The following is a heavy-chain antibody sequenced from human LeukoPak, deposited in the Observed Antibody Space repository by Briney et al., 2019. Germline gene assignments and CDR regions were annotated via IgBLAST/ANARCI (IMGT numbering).Heavy chain of an antibody. CDR1: GFTFSSYY. J-gene: IGHJ4*02. V-gene: IGHV4-4*07. D-gene: IGHD3-10*01. CDR3: SRIACGELSLCDY. CDR2: IYTSGSI. Sequence: PSETLSLTCTASGFTFSSYYWSWIRQPAGKGLEWIGRIYTSGSINYNSSLKSLVTMSVDTSKNPLSLKRISMTAADAAVYYCSRIACGELSLCDYCGQGTLVTVSS.